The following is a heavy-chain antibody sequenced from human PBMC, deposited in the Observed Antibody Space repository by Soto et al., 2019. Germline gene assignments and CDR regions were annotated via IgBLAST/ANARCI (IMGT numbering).Heavy chain of an antibody. J-gene: IGHJ4*02. Sequence: GSLRLCCAASGFTFSSYWVRWVRQAPGKGLVWVSRINSDGSSTSYADSVKGRFTISRDNAKNTLYLQMNSLRAEDTAVYYCARDHGYYDSSGSFDYWGQGTLVTVSS. CDR1: GFTFSSYW. CDR2: INSDGSST. D-gene: IGHD3-22*01. V-gene: IGHV3-74*01. CDR3: ARDHGYYDSSGSFDY.